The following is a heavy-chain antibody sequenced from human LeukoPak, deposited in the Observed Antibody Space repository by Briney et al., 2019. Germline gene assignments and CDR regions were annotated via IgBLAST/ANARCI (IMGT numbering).Heavy chain of an antibody. V-gene: IGHV3-49*03. CDR3: TRGAIVVVMGAFDI. CDR2: IRSKAYGGTT. CDR1: GFTFGDYA. D-gene: IGHD3-22*01. J-gene: IGHJ3*02. Sequence: PGGSLRLSCTASGFTFGDYAMSWFRQAPGKGLEWVGFIRSKAYGGTTEYAASVKGRFTISRDDSKSIAYLQMNSLETEDTAVYYCTRGAIVVVMGAFDIWGQGTMVTVSS.